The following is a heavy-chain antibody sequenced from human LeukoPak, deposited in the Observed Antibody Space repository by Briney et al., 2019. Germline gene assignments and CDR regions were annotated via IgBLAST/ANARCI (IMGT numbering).Heavy chain of an antibody. J-gene: IGHJ4*02. D-gene: IGHD6-13*01. CDR3: ARGSELIAAAGIFDY. CDR2: IYYSGST. V-gene: IGHV4-61*01. Sequence: SETLSLTCTVSGGSVSSGSYYWSWIRQPPGKGLEWIGYIYYSGSTNYNPSLKSRVTISVDTSKNQFSLKLSSVTAADTAVYYCARGSELIAAAGIFDYWGQGTLVTVSS. CDR1: GGSVSSGSYY.